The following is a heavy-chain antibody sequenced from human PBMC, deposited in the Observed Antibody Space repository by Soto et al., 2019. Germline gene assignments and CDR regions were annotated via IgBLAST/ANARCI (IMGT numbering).Heavy chain of an antibody. Sequence: EVQLVESGGGLVQPGGSLRLSCAASGFTFSSYDMHWVRQATGKGLEWVSAIGTAGDTYYPGSVKGRFTISRENAKNSLYLQMNGLRAGDTAVYYCARGASGDSFDIWGQGTMVTVSS. J-gene: IGHJ3*02. CDR2: IGTAGDT. CDR3: ARGASGDSFDI. V-gene: IGHV3-13*01. D-gene: IGHD6-25*01. CDR1: GFTFSSYD.